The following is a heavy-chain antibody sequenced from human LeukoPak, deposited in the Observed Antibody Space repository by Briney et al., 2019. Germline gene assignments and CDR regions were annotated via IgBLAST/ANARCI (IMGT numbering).Heavy chain of an antibody. Sequence: SETLSLTCAVSGGSISSYYWSWIRQPPGKGLEWIGYIYYSGSTNYNPSLKSRVTISVDTSKNQFSLKLSSVTAADTAVYYCARLVSGASGYSYGFSGMDVWGQGTTVTVSS. V-gene: IGHV4-59*01. J-gene: IGHJ6*02. CDR2: IYYSGST. CDR3: ARLVSGASGYSYGFSGMDV. D-gene: IGHD5-18*01. CDR1: GGSISSYY.